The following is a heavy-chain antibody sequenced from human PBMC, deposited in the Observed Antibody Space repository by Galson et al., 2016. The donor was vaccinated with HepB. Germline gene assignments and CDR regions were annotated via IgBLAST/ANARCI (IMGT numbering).Heavy chain of an antibody. CDR1: GFTFSSYS. CDR2: ISIGSSRI. J-gene: IGHJ4*02. D-gene: IGHD3-10*01. V-gene: IGHV3-48*02. CDR3: VGDRDGQRHVVHGEY. Sequence: SLRLSCAASGFTFSSYSLNWVRQAPGKGLEWVSYISIGSSRIYYADSVKGRFTISRDNAKNSLFLQMNSLRDEDTAVYFCVGDRDGQRHVVHGEYWGQGTLVTVSS.